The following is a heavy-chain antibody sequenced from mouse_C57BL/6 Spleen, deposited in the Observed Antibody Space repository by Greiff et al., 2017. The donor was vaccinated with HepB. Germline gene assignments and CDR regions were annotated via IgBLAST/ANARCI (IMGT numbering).Heavy chain of an antibody. CDR3: ARRYYYGSSSDWYFDV. CDR1: GYSITSGYY. J-gene: IGHJ1*03. D-gene: IGHD1-1*01. CDR2: ISYDGSN. V-gene: IGHV3-6*01. Sequence: EVKLVESGPGLVKPSQSLSLTCSVTGYSITSGYYWNWIRQFPGNKLEWMGYISYDGSNNYNPSLKNRISITRDTSKNQFFLKLNSVTTEDTATYYCARRYYYGSSSDWYFDVWGTGTTVTVSS.